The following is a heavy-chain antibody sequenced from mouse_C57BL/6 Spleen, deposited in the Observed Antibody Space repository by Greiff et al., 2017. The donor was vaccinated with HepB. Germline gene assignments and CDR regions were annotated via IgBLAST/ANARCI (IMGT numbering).Heavy chain of an antibody. J-gene: IGHJ3*01. CDR3: ARDGDSSGYAWFAY. CDR2: ISDGGSYT. Sequence: EVQVVESGGGLVKPGGSLKLSCAASGFTFSSYAMSWVRQTPEKRLEWVATISDGGSYTYYPDNVKGRFTISRDNAKNNLYLQMSHLKSEDTAMYYCARDGDSSGYAWFAYWGQGTLVTVSA. D-gene: IGHD3-2*02. CDR1: GFTFSSYA. V-gene: IGHV5-4*01.